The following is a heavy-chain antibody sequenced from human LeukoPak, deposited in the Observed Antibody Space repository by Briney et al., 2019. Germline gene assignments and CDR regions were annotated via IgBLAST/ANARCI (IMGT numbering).Heavy chain of an antibody. CDR1: GDSVSSKSAS. V-gene: IGHV6-1*01. CDR2: TYSRSKWFN. D-gene: IGHD1-26*01. J-gene: IGHJ4*02. CDR3: ARGTGSLDY. Sequence: SQTLSLTCAISGDSVSSKSASWNWIRQSPSRGLEWLGRTYSRSKWFNDYAVSVKSRISINPDTSKNQFSLHLTSVTPDDTAVYFCARGTGSLDYWGQGTLVTVSS.